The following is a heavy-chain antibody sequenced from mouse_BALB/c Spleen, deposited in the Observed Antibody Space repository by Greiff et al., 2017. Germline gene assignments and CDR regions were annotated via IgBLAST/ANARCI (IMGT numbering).Heavy chain of an antibody. CDR1: GFSLTGYG. J-gene: IGHJ4*01. V-gene: IGHV2-6-7*01. CDR2: IWGDGST. CDR3: ARDGYYVGGAMDY. D-gene: IGHD2-3*01. Sequence: VQVVESGPGLVAPSQSLSITCTVSGFSLTGYGVNWVRQPPGKGLEWLGMIWGDGSTDYNSALKSRLSISKDNSKSQVFLKMNSLQTDDTARYYCARDGYYVGGAMDYWGQGTSVTVSS.